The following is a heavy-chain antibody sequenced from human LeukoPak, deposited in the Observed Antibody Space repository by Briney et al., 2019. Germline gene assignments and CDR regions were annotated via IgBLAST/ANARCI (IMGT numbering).Heavy chain of an antibody. CDR2: ISAYNGNT. J-gene: IGHJ3*02. V-gene: IGHV1-18*01. D-gene: IGHD2-2*01. CDR1: GYTFTSYG. Sequence: ASVKVSCKASGYTFTSYGISWVRQAPGQGLEWMGWISAYNGNTNYAQKLQVRVTMTTDTSTSTAYMELRSLRSDDTAVYYCATSKYCSSTSCPGINAFDIWGQGTMVTVSS. CDR3: ATSKYCSSTSCPGINAFDI.